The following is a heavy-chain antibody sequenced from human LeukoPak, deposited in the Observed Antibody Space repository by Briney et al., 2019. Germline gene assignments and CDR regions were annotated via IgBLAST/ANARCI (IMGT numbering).Heavy chain of an antibody. CDR2: ISYDGSNK. Sequence: GGSLRLSCAASGLTFSSYAMHWVRQAPGKGLEWVAVISYDGSNKYYADSVKGRFTISRDNSKNTLYLQMNSLRAEDTAVYYCTKMIVGATSHSRYAFDIWGQGTMVTVSS. J-gene: IGHJ3*02. CDR1: GLTFSSYA. CDR3: TKMIVGATSHSRYAFDI. V-gene: IGHV3-30*04. D-gene: IGHD1-26*01.